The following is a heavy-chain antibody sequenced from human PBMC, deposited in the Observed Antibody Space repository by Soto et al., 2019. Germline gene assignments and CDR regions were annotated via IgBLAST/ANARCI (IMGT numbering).Heavy chain of an antibody. V-gene: IGHV3-33*01. D-gene: IGHD4-17*01. Sequence: QVQLVESGGGVVQPGRSLRLSCAASGFTFSSYGMHWVRQAPGKGLEWVAVIWYDGSNKYYADSVKGRFTISRDNSKNTLYLQMNSLRAEDTAVYYCARPDYGDYVPPPWDWGQGTLVTVSS. J-gene: IGHJ4*02. CDR1: GFTFSSYG. CDR3: ARPDYGDYVPPPWD. CDR2: IWYDGSNK.